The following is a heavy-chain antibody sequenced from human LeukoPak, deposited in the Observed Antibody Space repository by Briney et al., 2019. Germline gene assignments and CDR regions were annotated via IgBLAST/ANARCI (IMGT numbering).Heavy chain of an antibody. CDR1: GFTVSSSY. CDR3: ARGGGGSYYHLLDY. V-gene: IGHV3-21*01. Sequence: PGGSLRLSCAASGFTVSSSYMNWVRQAPGKGLEWVSSISSSSSYIYYADSVKGRFTISRDNAKNSLYLQMNSLRAEDTAVYYCARGGGGSYYHLLDYWGQGTLVTVSS. CDR2: ISSSSSYI. D-gene: IGHD1-26*01. J-gene: IGHJ4*02.